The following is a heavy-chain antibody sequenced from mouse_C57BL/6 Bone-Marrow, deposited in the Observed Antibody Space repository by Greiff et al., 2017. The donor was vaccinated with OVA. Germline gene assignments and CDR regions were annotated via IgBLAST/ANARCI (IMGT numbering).Heavy chain of an antibody. CDR1: GFTFSSYG. J-gene: IGHJ1*03. V-gene: IGHV5-6*01. D-gene: IGHD1-1*01. CDR2: ISSGGSYT. Sequence: EVHLVESGGDLVKPGGSLKLSCAASGFTFSSYGMSWVRQTPDKRLEWVATISSGGSYTYYPDSVKGRFTISRDNAKNTLYLQMSSLKSEDTAMYYCARPDYYGSSFYWYFDVWGTGTTVTVSS. CDR3: ARPDYYGSSFYWYFDV.